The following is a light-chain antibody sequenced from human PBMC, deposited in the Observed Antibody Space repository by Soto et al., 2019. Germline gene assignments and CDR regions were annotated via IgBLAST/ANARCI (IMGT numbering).Light chain of an antibody. V-gene: IGLV2-11*01. J-gene: IGLJ1*01. CDR1: SSDVGGYNY. CDR3: CSYAGSYKGYV. CDR2: DVS. Sequence: QSALTQPRSVSGSPGQSVTISCTGTSSDVGGYNYVSWYQQHPGKAPKLMIYDVSKRPSGVPDRFSGSKSGNTSSLTISGLQPEDQADYYCCSYAGSYKGYVFGTGTKLTVL.